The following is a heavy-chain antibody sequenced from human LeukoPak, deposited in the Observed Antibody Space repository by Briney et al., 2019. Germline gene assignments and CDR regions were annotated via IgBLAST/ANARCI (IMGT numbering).Heavy chain of an antibody. CDR3: ARGRYFDWLLNFDY. CDR1: GFTFSSYE. D-gene: IGHD3-9*01. V-gene: IGHV3-48*03. CDR2: ISSSGSTI. Sequence: GGSLRLSCAASGFTFSSYEMNWVRQAPGKGLEWVSYISSSGSTIYYADSVKGRFTISRDNAKNSLYLQINSLRAEDTAVYYCARGRYFDWLLNFDYWGQGTLVTVSS. J-gene: IGHJ4*02.